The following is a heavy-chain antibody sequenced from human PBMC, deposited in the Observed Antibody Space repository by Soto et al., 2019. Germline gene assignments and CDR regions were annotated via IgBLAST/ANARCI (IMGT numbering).Heavy chain of an antibody. CDR1: GFAFSSYA. CDR3: AKKDQLLYYYYYGMDV. CDR2: ISGSGGRT. J-gene: IGHJ6*02. Sequence: LRLYCADSGFAFSSYAMSGVRQAPGKGLEWVSAISGSGGRTYYADSVKGRFTLSRDNSKNTLYLQINSLTAEDMAVYYCAKKDQLLYYYYYGMDVWGQGTTVTVSS. D-gene: IGHD2-2*01. V-gene: IGHV3-23*01.